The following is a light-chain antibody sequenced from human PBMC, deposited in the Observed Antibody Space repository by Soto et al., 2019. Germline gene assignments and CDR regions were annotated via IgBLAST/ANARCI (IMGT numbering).Light chain of an antibody. CDR1: QSVNNNY. Sequence: EIVLTQSPGTLSLSPGETATLSCRASQSVNNNYLAWYQQKPGQAPSLLIFGASRRPPGVPDRFSAGGSGTDFTLTISRLGPGDLAVYYCQQCGTTPRTFGQGTKLDI. J-gene: IGKJ2*01. V-gene: IGKV3-20*01. CDR3: QQCGTTPRT. CDR2: GAS.